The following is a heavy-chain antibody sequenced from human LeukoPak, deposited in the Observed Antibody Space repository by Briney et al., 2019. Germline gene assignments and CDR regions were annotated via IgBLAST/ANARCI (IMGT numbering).Heavy chain of an antibody. J-gene: IGHJ1*01. V-gene: IGHV1-46*01. CDR1: GYTFTNYY. CDR3: ARGYYDSSDYEYFQH. Sequence: ASVKVSCKASGYTFTNYYMHWVRQAPGQGLEWMGIINPSGGSTSYAQKFQDRVTVTRDTSISTAYMELSRLRSDDTAVYYCARGYYDSSDYEYFQHWGQGTLVTVSS. D-gene: IGHD3-22*01. CDR2: INPSGGST.